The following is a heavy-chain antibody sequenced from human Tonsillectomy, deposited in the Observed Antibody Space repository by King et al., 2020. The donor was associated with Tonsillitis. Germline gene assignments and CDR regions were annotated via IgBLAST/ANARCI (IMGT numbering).Heavy chain of an antibody. Sequence: DVQLVESGGGLVQPEGSLRLSCAAPGFTFSNYAMSWVRQAPGKGLEWVSGISCSGGSTFYADSVKGRFTISRDNSKNTLYLQMDSLRAEDTAVYYCATSGGYDFYHFYGMDVWGQGTTVTVSS. J-gene: IGHJ6*02. CDR3: ATSGGYDFYHFYGMDV. D-gene: IGHD5-12*01. V-gene: IGHV3-23*04. CDR2: ISCSGGST. CDR1: GFTFSNYA.